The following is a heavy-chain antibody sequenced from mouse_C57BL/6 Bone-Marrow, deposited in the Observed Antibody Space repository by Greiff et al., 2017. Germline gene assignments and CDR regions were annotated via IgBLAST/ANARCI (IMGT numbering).Heavy chain of an antibody. D-gene: IGHD2-12*01. V-gene: IGHV14-4*01. J-gene: IGHJ2*01. CDR2: IDPENGDT. CDR1: GFNIKDDY. Sequence: VQLQQSGAELVRPGASVKLSCTASGFNIKDDYMHWVKQRPEQGLEWIGWIDPENGDTEYASKFQGKATITADTSSNTAYQQLSSLTSEDTADYYCTTFLYPYYFDYWGQGTTLTVSP. CDR3: TTFLYPYYFDY.